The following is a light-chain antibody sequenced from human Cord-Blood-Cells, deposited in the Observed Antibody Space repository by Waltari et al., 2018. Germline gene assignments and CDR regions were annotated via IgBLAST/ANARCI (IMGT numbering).Light chain of an antibody. CDR2: DAS. CDR1: QSISSW. J-gene: IGKJ1*01. CDR3: QQYNSYWT. V-gene: IGKV1-5*01. Sequence: DIQMTQSPSTLSASVGDRVTITCRASQSISSWLAWYQQKPGKAPKLLIYDASSLESGVQTRCSGRGSGKEFTRTISSLQPDDCATYYCQQYNSYWTFGQGTKVEIK.